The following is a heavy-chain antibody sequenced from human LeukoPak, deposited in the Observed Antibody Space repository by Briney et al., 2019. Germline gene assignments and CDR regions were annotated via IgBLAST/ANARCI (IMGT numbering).Heavy chain of an antibody. CDR1: GYTFTSSG. D-gene: IGHD3-22*01. J-gene: IGHJ4*02. CDR2: ISAYNGNT. CDR3: AKDDYYDTSGYRD. Sequence: ASVKVSCKASGYTFTSSGITWVRQAPGQGLEWMGWISAYNGNTNYAQKLQGRVTMTTDTSTSTAYMELSSLRSEDTAVYYCAKDDYYDTSGYRDWGQGTLVTVSS. V-gene: IGHV1-18*01.